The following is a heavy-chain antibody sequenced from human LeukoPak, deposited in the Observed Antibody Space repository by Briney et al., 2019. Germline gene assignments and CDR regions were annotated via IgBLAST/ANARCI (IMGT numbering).Heavy chain of an antibody. CDR2: INPNSGGT. CDR3: ASPDYYGSGSYQFDP. Sequence: ASVKVSCKASGYTFTDFYMHWVRQAPGQGLEWMGWINPNSGGTNYAQKFQGRVTMTRDTSLSTAYMELSSLGSDDTAVYYCASPDYYGSGSYQFDPWGQGTLVTVSS. V-gene: IGHV1-2*02. J-gene: IGHJ5*02. D-gene: IGHD3-10*01. CDR1: GYTFTDFY.